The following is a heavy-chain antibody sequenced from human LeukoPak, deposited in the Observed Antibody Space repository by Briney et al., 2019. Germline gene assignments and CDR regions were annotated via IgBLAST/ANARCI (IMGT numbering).Heavy chain of an antibody. D-gene: IGHD2-2*01. V-gene: IGHV3-33*01. J-gene: IGHJ5*02. Sequence: GGSLRLSCAASGFTFSNYGMHWVRQAPGKGLEWVAVIWYDGSAKYYVDSVKGRFTISRDDSKNTLFLQMNSLRAEDTAMYYCARGQGGGNTRPFDPWGQGTLVIVSS. CDR2: IWYDGSAK. CDR1: GFTFSNYG. CDR3: ARGQGGGNTRPFDP.